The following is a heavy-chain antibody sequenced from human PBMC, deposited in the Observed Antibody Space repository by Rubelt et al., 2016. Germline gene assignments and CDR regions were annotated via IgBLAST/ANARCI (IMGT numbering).Heavy chain of an antibody. CDR3: ARARGYCSSTSWYWRRAFDI. J-gene: IGHJ3*02. V-gene: IGHV1-46*01. Sequence: QVQLVQSGAEVKKPGASVKVSCKASGYTFTSYGISWVRQAPGQGLEWMGIINPSGGSTSYAQKFQGRVTMTRDTSTSTVYMELSSLGSEETAVYYCARARGYCSSTSWYWRRAFDIWGQGTMVTVSS. D-gene: IGHD2-2*01. CDR2: INPSGGST. CDR1: GYTFTSYG.